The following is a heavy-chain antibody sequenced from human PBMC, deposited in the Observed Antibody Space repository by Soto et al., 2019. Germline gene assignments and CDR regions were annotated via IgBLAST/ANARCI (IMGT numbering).Heavy chain of an antibody. D-gene: IGHD3-10*01. CDR1: GFTFSSYA. CDR2: ISYDGSNK. CDR3: ARNRHNYGPGSYVY. J-gene: IGHJ4*02. V-gene: IGHV3-30-3*01. Sequence: GGSLRLSCAASGFTFSSYAMHWVRQAPGKGLEWVAVISYDGSNKYYADSVKGRFTISRDNSKNTLYLQMNSLRAEDTAVYYCARNRHNYGPGSYVYWGQGTLVTVSS.